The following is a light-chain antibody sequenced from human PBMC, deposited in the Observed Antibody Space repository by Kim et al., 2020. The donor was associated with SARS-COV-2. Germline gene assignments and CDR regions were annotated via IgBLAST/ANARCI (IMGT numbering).Light chain of an antibody. CDR1: QSLSSN. Sequence: EIVMTQSPPTLSVSPGEGATLSCRATQSLSSNLAWYQQKPGQPPRLLIYDTATRATCIPARFSARGSGTHFTLTISRLQSEDFAIYYCQQYNKWPFTFGQGTRLEIK. CDR3: QQYNKWPFT. V-gene: IGKV3-15*01. CDR2: DTA. J-gene: IGKJ5*01.